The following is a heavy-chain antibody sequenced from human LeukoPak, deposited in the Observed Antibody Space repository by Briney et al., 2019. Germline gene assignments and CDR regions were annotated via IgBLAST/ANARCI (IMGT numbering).Heavy chain of an antibody. D-gene: IGHD4-23*01. CDR3: ARVSPSMTTVVN. V-gene: IGHV4-31*03. Sequence: PSETLSLTCTVSGGSISSGGYYWSWIRQHPGKGLEWTGYIYYSGSTYYNPSLKSRVTISVDTSKNQFSLKLSSVTAADTAVYYCARVSPSMTTVVNWGQGTLVTVSS. CDR2: IYYSGST. CDR1: GGSISSGGYY. J-gene: IGHJ4*02.